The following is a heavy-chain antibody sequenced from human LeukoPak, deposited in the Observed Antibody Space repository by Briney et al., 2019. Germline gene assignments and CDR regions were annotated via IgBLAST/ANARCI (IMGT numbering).Heavy chain of an antibody. CDR1: GFTFSSYA. V-gene: IGHV3-30-3*01. CDR2: ISYDGSNK. CDR3: AREGGVFGYSYGFSYFDY. J-gene: IGHJ4*02. Sequence: GGSLRLSCAASGFTFSSYAMHWVRQAPGKGLEWVAVISYDGSNKYYADSVKGRFTISRDNSKNTLYLRMNSLRAEDTAVYYCAREGGVFGYSYGFSYFDYWGQGTLVTVSS. D-gene: IGHD5-18*01.